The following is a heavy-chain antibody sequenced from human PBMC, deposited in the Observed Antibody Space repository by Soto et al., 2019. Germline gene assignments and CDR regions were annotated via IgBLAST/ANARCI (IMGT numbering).Heavy chain of an antibody. CDR2: RIGDGREGEK. D-gene: IGHD3-10*01. Sequence: EVQLVESGGGLVQPGGSLRLSCAASGFSFDFYGMTWVRQAPGNGLEWVANRIGDGREGEKYYVDSVKGRFTISRDNAKKSLYLQMSALRAEDTATCFCSGDYYGTGAIWGQGTPVLVSS. CDR3: SGDYYGTGAI. CDR1: GFSFDFYG. J-gene: IGHJ4*02. V-gene: IGHV3-7*01.